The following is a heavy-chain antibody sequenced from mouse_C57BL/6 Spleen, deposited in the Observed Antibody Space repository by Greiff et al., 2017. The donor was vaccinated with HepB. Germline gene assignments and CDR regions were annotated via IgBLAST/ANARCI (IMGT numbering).Heavy chain of an antibody. J-gene: IGHJ1*03. V-gene: IGHV1-80*01. CDR1: GYAFSSYW. D-gene: IGHD1-1*01. Sequence: QVQLQQSGAELVKPGASVKISCKASGYAFSSYWMNWVKQWPGKGLEWIGQIYPGDGATNYNGKFKGKATLTADNSSRTAYMQLSSLTSEASAVYFGARYTVVEEYWYFDVWGTGTTVTVSS. CDR3: ARYTVVEEYWYFDV. CDR2: IYPGDGAT.